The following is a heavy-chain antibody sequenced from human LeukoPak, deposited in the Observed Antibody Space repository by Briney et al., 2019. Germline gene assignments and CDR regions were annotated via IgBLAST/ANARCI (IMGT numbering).Heavy chain of an antibody. CDR2: ISYRGST. CDR3: ARDLVTVTKGFDI. J-gene: IGHJ3*02. CDR1: GDSFSSHY. V-gene: IGHV4-59*11. D-gene: IGHD4-17*01. Sequence: SETLSLTCTVSGDSFSSHYWTWIRQPPGKGLEWIGYISYRGSTNYNPSLESRVTISIDTSKNQFSLRLSSVTAADTAVYYCARDLVTVTKGFDIWGQGTMVSVSS.